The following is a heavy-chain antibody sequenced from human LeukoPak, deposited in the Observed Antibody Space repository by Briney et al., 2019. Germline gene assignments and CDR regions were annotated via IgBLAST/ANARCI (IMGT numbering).Heavy chain of an antibody. D-gene: IGHD1-26*01. CDR2: INEDGSEK. CDR3: AREVGARFDY. Sequence: GGSLRLSCAASGFTFNNFWMSWVRQAPGKGLEWVANINEDGSEKYYVDSVKGRFTISRDNADNSLYLQMNSLRAEDTAVYYCAREVGARFDYWGQGTLVTVSS. J-gene: IGHJ4*02. CDR1: GFTFNNFW. V-gene: IGHV3-7*01.